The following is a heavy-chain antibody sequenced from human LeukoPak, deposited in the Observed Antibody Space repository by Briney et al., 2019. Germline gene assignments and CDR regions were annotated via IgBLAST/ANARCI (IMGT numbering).Heavy chain of an antibody. CDR1: GFTFSSYA. D-gene: IGHD1-26*01. CDR2: ISYDGSNK. Sequence: PGRSLRLSCAASGFTFSSYAMHWVRQAPGKGLEWVAVISYDGSNKYYADSVKGRFTISRDNSKNTLYLQMNSLRAEDTAVYYCAKMGSGSYPGIWGQGTMVTVSS. V-gene: IGHV3-30*04. J-gene: IGHJ3*02. CDR3: AKMGSGSYPGI.